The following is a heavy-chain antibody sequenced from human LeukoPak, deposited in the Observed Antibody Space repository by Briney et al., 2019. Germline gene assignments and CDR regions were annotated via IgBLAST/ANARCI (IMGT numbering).Heavy chain of an antibody. V-gene: IGHV1-8*03. D-gene: IGHD6-6*01. J-gene: IGHJ4*02. CDR2: MNPNSGNT. CDR1: GYTFTSYD. CDR3: ARVQKGPLYSSSLDY. Sequence: ASVKVCCKASGYTFTSYDINWERQATGQGLEWMGWMNPNSGNTGYAQKFQGRVTITRNTSISTAYLELNSLRSEDTAVYYCARVQKGPLYSSSLDYWSQGTLVTVSS.